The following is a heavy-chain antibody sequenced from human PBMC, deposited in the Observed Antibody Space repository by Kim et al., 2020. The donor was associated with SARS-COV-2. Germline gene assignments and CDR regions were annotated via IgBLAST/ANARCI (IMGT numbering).Heavy chain of an antibody. CDR3: ARDRVGQQLAFDY. J-gene: IGHJ4*02. CDR1: GYTFTSYA. Sequence: ASVKVSCKASGYTFTSYAMHWVRQAPGQRLEWMGWINTGNDNTKYSQKFQGRVTITRDTSASTANMELSSLRSEDTAVYYCARDRVGQQLAFDYWGQGTLVTVSS. CDR2: INTGNDNT. V-gene: IGHV1-3*04. D-gene: IGHD6-13*01.